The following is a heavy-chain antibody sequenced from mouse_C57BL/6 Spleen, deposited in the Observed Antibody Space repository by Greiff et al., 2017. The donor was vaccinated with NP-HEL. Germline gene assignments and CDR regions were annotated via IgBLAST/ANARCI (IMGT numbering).Heavy chain of an antibody. CDR1: GYTFTSYW. D-gene: IGHD2-12*01. CDR2: IDPSDSET. V-gene: IGHV1-52*01. Sequence: QVQLQQPGAELVRPGSSVKLSCKASGYTFTSYWMHWVKQRPIQGLEWIGNIDPSDSETHYNQKFKDKATLTVDKSSSTAYMQLSSLTSEDSAVYYCARNSNDGYFDYWGQGTTLTVSS. J-gene: IGHJ2*01. CDR3: ARNSNDGYFDY.